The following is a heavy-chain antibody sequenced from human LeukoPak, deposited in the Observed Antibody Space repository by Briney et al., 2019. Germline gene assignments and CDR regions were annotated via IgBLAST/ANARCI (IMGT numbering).Heavy chain of an antibody. J-gene: IGHJ4*02. D-gene: IGHD6-13*01. CDR1: GYTLTELS. CDR3: ATLVPDDSSSWYYFDY. CDR2: FDPEDGET. V-gene: IGHV1-24*01. Sequence: ASVKVSCKVSGYTLTELSMHWVRQAPGKGLEWMGGFDPEDGETIYAQKFQGRVTMTEDTSTDTAYMELSSLRSEDTAVYYCATLVPDDSSSWYYFDYWGQGTLVTVSS.